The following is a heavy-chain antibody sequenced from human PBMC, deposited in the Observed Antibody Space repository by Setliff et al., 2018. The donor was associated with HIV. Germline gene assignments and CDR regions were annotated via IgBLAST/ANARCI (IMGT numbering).Heavy chain of an antibody. CDR3: ARGAELLWFGELHNIPYFDY. V-gene: IGHV4-30-4*08. CDR2: IYYSGST. D-gene: IGHD3-10*01. CDR1: GGSISSGDYY. J-gene: IGHJ4*02. Sequence: SETLSLTCTVSGGSISSGDYYWSWIRQPPGKGLEWIGYIYYSGSTYYKPSLKSRVTISVDTSKNQFSLKLSSVTAADTAVYYCARGAELLWFGELHNIPYFDYWGQGTLVTVSS.